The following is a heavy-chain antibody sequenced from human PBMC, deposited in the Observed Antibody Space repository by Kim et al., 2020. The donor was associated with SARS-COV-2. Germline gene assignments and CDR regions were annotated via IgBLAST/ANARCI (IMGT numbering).Heavy chain of an antibody. V-gene: IGHV1-46*03. J-gene: IGHJ4*02. D-gene: IGHD1-26*01. Sequence: STSYAQKFQGRVTMTRDTSTSTVYMELSSLRSEDTAVYYCTGVGATRLVYWGQGTLVTVSS. CDR2: ST. CDR3: TGVGATRLVY.